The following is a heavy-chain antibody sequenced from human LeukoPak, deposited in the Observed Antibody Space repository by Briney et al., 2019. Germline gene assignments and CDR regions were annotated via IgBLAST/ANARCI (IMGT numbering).Heavy chain of an antibody. Sequence: GGSLRLSCAASGFTFNAYAMHWVRQAPGKGLEWVSFLRKDGSGENYAESVRGRFTISRDNSKNMVYLQLTSLRSEDTAVYCCAKDRGDFPPYFDSWGRGTLVTVSS. V-gene: IGHV3-30*02. CDR2: LRKDGSGE. CDR1: GFTFNAYA. D-gene: IGHD4-17*01. J-gene: IGHJ4*02. CDR3: AKDRGDFPPYFDS.